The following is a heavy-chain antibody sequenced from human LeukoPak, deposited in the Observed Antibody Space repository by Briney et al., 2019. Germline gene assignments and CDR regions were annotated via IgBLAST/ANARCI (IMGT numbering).Heavy chain of an antibody. CDR3: ARDQEGFDY. V-gene: IGHV1-46*01. CDR2: IYPRDGST. Sequence: ASVKVSCKASGYAFTSNYIHWVRQAPGQGLEWMGMIYPRDGSTSYAQKFQGRVTVTRDTSTSTVHMELSGLRSEDTAVYYCARDQEGFDYWGQGTLVTVSS. J-gene: IGHJ4*02. CDR1: GYAFTSNY.